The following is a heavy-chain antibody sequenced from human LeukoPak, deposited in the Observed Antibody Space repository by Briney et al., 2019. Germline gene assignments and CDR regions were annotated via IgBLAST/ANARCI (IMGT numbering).Heavy chain of an antibody. V-gene: IGHV4-34*01. CDR2: INHSGSA. CDR1: GGSFSGDY. D-gene: IGHD2-2*01. CDR3: ARPLPAAALSAFDI. J-gene: IGHJ3*02. Sequence: PSETLSLTCAVYGGSFSGDYWSWIRQPPGKGLEWVGEINHSGSATYNPSLKSRVTISVDTSKNQSSLPLSSATAAAPAVYYCARPLPAAALSAFDICGQGTMVTASS.